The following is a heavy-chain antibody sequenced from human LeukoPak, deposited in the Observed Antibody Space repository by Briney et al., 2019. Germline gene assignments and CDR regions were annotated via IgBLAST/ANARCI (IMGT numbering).Heavy chain of an antibody. V-gene: IGHV4-61*02. J-gene: IGHJ4*02. CDR3: ARVGYDILTGYHYFDY. CDR1: GGSISSGSYY. Sequence: PSQTLSLTCTVSGGSISSGSYYWSWIRQPAGKGLEWIGRIYTSGSTNYNPSLKSRVTISVDTSKNQFSLKLGSVTAADTAVYYCARVGYDILTGYHYFDYWGQGTLVTVSS. D-gene: IGHD3-9*01. CDR2: IYTSGST.